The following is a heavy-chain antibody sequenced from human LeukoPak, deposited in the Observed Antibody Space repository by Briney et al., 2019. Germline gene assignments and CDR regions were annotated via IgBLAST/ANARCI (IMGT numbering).Heavy chain of an antibody. CDR2: ISAYNGNT. D-gene: IGHD7-27*01. Sequence: ASVEVSCKASGYTFTSYGISWARQAPGQGLEWMGWISAYNGNTNYAQKLQGRVTMTTDTATSTAYMELRSLRSDDTAVYYCARETGDRFDPWGQGTLVTVSS. V-gene: IGHV1-18*01. J-gene: IGHJ5*02. CDR1: GYTFTSYG. CDR3: ARETGDRFDP.